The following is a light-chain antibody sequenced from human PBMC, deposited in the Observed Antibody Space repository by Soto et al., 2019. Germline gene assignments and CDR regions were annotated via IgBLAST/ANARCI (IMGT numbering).Light chain of an antibody. Sequence: DIQMTQSPSSLSASVGDRVTITCRASQGIRTYLVWYQQKPGTVPKLLIFAASTLQSGVPSRFSGSGSGTDFTLTISSLQPEDVATYYCQNYNGAPWTFAQGTKVEIK. J-gene: IGKJ1*01. CDR3: QNYNGAPWT. CDR1: QGIRTY. V-gene: IGKV1-27*01. CDR2: AAS.